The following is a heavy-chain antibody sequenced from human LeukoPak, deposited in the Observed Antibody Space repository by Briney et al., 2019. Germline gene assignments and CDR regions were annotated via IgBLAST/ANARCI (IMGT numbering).Heavy chain of an antibody. V-gene: IGHV3-33*01. CDR3: ARAPTSYYYFDY. CDR1: GFTFSSYG. CDR2: IWYDGSNK. J-gene: IGHJ4*02. Sequence: PGRSLRPSCAASGFTFSSYGMHWVRQAPGKGLEWVAVIWYDGSNKYYADSVKGRFTISRDNSKNTLYLQMNSLRAEDTAVYYCARAPTSYYYFDYWGQGTLVTVSS. D-gene: IGHD1-26*01.